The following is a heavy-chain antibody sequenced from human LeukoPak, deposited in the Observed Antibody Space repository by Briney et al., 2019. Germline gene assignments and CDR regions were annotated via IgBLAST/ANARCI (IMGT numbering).Heavy chain of an antibody. J-gene: IGHJ4*02. Sequence: GGSLRLSCAASGFTFSSYSMNWVRQAPGKGLEWVSSISSSSSYIYYADSVKGRFTISRDNAKNSLYLQMNSLRAEDTAVYYCARRWGGDGFLFDYWGQGTLVTVSS. D-gene: IGHD5-24*01. CDR2: ISSSSSYI. CDR1: GFTFSSYS. V-gene: IGHV3-21*01. CDR3: ARRWGGDGFLFDY.